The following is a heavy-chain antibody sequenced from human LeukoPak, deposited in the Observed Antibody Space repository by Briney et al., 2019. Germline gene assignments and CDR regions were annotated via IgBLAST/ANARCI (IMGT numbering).Heavy chain of an antibody. CDR1: GFTFNSYS. D-gene: IGHD6-13*01. CDR3: VSPFSSSWELKVSY. J-gene: IGHJ4*02. Sequence: HPGGSLRLSCAASGFTFNSYSMNWVRQAPGKGLEWVSYISSSSSTIYYADSVKGRFTISRDNSKNTLYLQMNSLRAEDTAVYYCVSPFSSSWELKVSYWGQGTLVTVSS. CDR2: ISSSSSTI. V-gene: IGHV3-48*01.